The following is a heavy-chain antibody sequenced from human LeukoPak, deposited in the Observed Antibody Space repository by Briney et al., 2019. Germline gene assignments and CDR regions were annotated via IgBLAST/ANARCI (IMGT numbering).Heavy chain of an antibody. Sequence: GESLKISCKGSGYSFISYWISWVRQMPGKGLEWMGRIDPSDSYTTYSPSFKGHVTISADKSISTAYLQWSSLKASDTAMYYCARPIAAAGLNWFDPWGQGTLVTVSS. CDR3: ARPIAAAGLNWFDP. D-gene: IGHD6-13*01. V-gene: IGHV5-10-1*01. J-gene: IGHJ5*02. CDR1: GYSFISYW. CDR2: IDPSDSYT.